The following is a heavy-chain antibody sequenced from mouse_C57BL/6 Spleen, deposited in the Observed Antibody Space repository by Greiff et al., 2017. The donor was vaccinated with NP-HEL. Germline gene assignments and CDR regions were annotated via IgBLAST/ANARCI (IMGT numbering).Heavy chain of an antibody. V-gene: IGHV1-82*01. CDR3: ARDDGYYDDY. J-gene: IGHJ2*01. D-gene: IGHD2-3*01. CDR2: IYPGDGDT. CDR1: GYAFSSSW. Sequence: VQLQQSGPELVKPGASVKISCKASGYAFSSSWMNWVKQRPGKGLEWIGRIYPGDGDTNYNGKFKDKATLTADKSSSTAYMQLSSLTSEDSAVYFCARDDGYYDDYWGQGTTLTVSS.